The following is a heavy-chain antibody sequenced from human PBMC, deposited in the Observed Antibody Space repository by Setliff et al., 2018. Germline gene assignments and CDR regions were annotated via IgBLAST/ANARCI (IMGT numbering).Heavy chain of an antibody. J-gene: IGHJ3*01. CDR1: GFTFSGYS. CDR2: ISSSSSTI. Sequence: PGGSLRLSCEASGFTFSGYSMNWVRQAPGKGLEWVSYISSSSSTIYYADSVKGRFTISRDNAGDSLFLQMNSLRAEDTAVYYCARTLGFYYDSSGYPVVHDALDLWGQGTMVTVSS. D-gene: IGHD3-22*01. V-gene: IGHV3-48*01. CDR3: ARTLGFYYDSSGYPVVHDALDL.